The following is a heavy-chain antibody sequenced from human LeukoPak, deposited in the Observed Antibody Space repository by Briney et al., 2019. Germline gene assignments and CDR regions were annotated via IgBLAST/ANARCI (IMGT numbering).Heavy chain of an antibody. V-gene: IGHV1-24*01. J-gene: IGHJ3*02. CDR3: ATYGRPVDYYDSSGYDAFDI. CDR2: FDPEDGET. CDR1: GYTLTELS. D-gene: IGHD3-22*01. Sequence: ASVKVSCKVSGYTLTELSMHWVRQAPGKGLEWMGGFDPEDGETIYAQKFQGRVTMTEDTSTDTAYMELSSLRSEDTAVYYCATYGRPVDYYDSSGYDAFDIWGQGTMVTVSS.